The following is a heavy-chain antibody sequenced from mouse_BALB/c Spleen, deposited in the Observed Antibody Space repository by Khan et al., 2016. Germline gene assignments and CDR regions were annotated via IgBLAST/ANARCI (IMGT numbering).Heavy chain of an antibody. CDR2: ISYSGST. CDR1: GYSITSDYA. J-gene: IGHJ4*01. CDR3: ARFYYGSSYYYARDD. V-gene: IGHV3-2*02. Sequence: EVQLQESGPGLVKPSQSLSLTCTVTGYSITSDYAWNWIRQFPGNKLEWMGYISYSGSTSYNPSLKSRISITRDTSKNQFFLQLNSVTTEDTATYYCARFYYGSSYYYARDDWGQGTSVTVSS. D-gene: IGHD1-1*01.